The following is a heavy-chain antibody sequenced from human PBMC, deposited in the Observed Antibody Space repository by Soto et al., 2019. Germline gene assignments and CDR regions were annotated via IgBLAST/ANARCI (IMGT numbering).Heavy chain of an antibody. CDR3: AREGTCSSTSCPTYFSFGMDV. D-gene: IGHD2-2*01. V-gene: IGHV1-18*01. Sequence: AXVKVSCKASGYTFASYGISWVRQAPGQGLEWMGWISAYNGNTNYAQKLQGRVTMTTDTFTRTAYMEVRSLRSDDTAVYYCAREGTCSSTSCPTYFSFGMDVCGQ. CDR1: GYTFASYG. CDR2: ISAYNGNT. J-gene: IGHJ6*02.